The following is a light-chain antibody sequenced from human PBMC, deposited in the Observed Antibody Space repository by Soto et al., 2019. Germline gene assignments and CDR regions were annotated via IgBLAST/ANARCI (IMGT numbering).Light chain of an antibody. Sequence: SALTQPPSASGSPGQSVTISCTGTSSDVGGYNFVSWYQQHPGKAPKLLIYEVSKRPSGVPDRFSGSKSDNTASLTVSGLQAEDEADYYCSSFAGGNNFLFGGGTKLTVL. CDR3: SSFAGGNNFL. J-gene: IGLJ2*01. CDR1: SSDVGGYNF. V-gene: IGLV2-8*01. CDR2: EVS.